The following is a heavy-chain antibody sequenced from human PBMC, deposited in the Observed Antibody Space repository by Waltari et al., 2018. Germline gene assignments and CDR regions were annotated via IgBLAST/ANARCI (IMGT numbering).Heavy chain of an antibody. J-gene: IGHJ3*01. CDR3: AKELKDSYAKNFGLGFDL. CDR2: ILFDGSNK. D-gene: IGHD2-2*01. CDR1: GFNFSNFG. Sequence: QVQLVESGGGVVQPGGSLRLSCAASGFNFSNFGIHWVRQAPGKWLDWVAFILFDGSNKYYADSERGRFTVSRDNSKNTLYLQLNSLRVEDTAVYYCAKELKDSYAKNFGLGFDLWGPGTMVIVSS. V-gene: IGHV3-30*02.